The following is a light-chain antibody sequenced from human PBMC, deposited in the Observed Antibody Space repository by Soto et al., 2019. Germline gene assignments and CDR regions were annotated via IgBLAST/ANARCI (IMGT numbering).Light chain of an antibody. CDR2: AAS. J-gene: IGKJ4*01. V-gene: IGKV1-12*01. Sequence: DIQMTQSPSSVSASVGDRVTITGRAMQGISSWLACYQQKPGKDHKLLIYAASSLQSGVPSRFSGSGSGTEFTLTISSLQPEDFATNYCQQTNSFPLTFGGGTKVEIK. CDR3: QQTNSFPLT. CDR1: QGISSW.